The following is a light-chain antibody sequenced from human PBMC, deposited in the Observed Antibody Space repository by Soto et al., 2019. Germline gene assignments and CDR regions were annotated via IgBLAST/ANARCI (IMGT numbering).Light chain of an antibody. J-gene: IGKJ1*01. Sequence: IVVSQSPATLSVSTGERATLSCRASQSVSSNLAWYQQKPGQPPRLLIYGASTRATGIPARFSGSGSGTEFTLTISSLQSEDFAVYHCQQYNDWPPWTFGQGTKVDI. CDR1: QSVSSN. CDR3: QQYNDWPPWT. V-gene: IGKV3-15*01. CDR2: GAS.